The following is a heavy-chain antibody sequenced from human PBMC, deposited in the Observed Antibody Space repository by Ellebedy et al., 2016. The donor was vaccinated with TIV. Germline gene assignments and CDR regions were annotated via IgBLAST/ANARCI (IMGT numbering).Heavy chain of an antibody. CDR1: GFSFRSYW. CDR3: ARRGSYGDYAVQINSWFDT. J-gene: IGHJ5*02. V-gene: IGHV3-7*01. D-gene: IGHD4-17*01. Sequence: PGGSLRLSCAASGFSFRSYWMSWVRQAPGKGLEWVANIYQDGSEKYYVDSVEGRFTISRDNANNILYLQMKSLRAEDTAVYYCARRGSYGDYAVQINSWFDTWGRGTLVAVSS. CDR2: IYQDGSEK.